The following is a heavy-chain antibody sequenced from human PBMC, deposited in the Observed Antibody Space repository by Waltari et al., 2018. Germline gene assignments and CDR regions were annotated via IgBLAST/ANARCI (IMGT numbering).Heavy chain of an antibody. V-gene: IGHV3-23*01. CDR3: ANGPLTSLNAFDI. Sequence: EVQLLESGGGLVQPGGSLRLSCAASGFTFSSYAMSWVRQAPGKGLGGVSAISGSGGSTYYADSVKGRFTISRDNSKNTLYLQMNSLRAEDTAVYYCANGPLTSLNAFDIWGQGTMVTVSS. D-gene: IGHD3-9*01. CDR2: ISGSGGST. J-gene: IGHJ3*02. CDR1: GFTFSSYA.